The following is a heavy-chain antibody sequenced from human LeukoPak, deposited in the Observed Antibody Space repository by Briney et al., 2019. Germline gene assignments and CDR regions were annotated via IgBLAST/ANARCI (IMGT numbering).Heavy chain of an antibody. J-gene: IGHJ4*02. D-gene: IGHD1-14*01. CDR1: GASISGYY. Sequence: SETLSLTCTVSGASISGYYWSWVRRPPGKRLEFIGYIYNSLDDYNPSLKSRVIISSDPSKNQFSLRLSSMTAADTAVYYCAILPTVWGKGTLVTVSS. V-gene: IGHV4-59*01. CDR2: IYNSLD. CDR3: AILPTV.